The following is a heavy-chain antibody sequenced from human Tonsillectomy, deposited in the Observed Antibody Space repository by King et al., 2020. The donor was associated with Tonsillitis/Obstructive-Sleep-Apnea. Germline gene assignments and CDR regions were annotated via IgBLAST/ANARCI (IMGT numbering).Heavy chain of an antibody. V-gene: IGHV4-61*01. J-gene: IGHJ2*01. CDR2: IYYSGST. D-gene: IGHD3-16*01. CDR1: GGSVTSDSYY. Sequence: LQLQESGPGLVKPSETLSLTCTVSGGSVTSDSYYWSWIRQPPGKGLEWIGFIYYSGSTNQNPSLKSRVTISVDTSKNQFSLNLSSVTAADTAVYYCASTGDRSFWYCDLWGRGTLAT. CDR3: ASTGDRSFWYCDL.